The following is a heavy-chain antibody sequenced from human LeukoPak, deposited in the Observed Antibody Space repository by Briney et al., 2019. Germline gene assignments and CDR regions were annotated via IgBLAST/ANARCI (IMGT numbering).Heavy chain of an antibody. V-gene: IGHV3-23*01. Sequence: GGSLRLSCAASGFTFSSYAMSWVRQAPGKGLEWVSAISGRGGSTYYADSVKGRFTISRDNSKNTLYLQMNSLRAEDTAVYYCAKAGSRSSSWRADYYFDYWGQGTLITVSS. CDR2: ISGRGGST. CDR1: GFTFSSYA. J-gene: IGHJ4*02. CDR3: AKAGSRSSSWRADYYFDY. D-gene: IGHD6-13*01.